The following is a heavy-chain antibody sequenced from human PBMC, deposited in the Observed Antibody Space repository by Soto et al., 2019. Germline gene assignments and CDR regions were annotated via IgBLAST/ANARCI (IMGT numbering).Heavy chain of an antibody. Sequence: GASVKVSCKASGYTFTGYYMHWVRQAPGQGLEWMGWINPNSGGTNYAQKFQGRVTMTRDTSISTAYMELSRLRSDDTAVYYCARDAQVCSSTSCYDWFDPWGQGTLVTVYS. CDR1: GYTFTGYY. V-gene: IGHV1-2*02. CDR2: INPNSGGT. J-gene: IGHJ5*02. CDR3: ARDAQVCSSTSCYDWFDP. D-gene: IGHD2-2*01.